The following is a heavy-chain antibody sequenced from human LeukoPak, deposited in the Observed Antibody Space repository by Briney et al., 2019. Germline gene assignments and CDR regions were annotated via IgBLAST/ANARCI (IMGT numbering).Heavy chain of an antibody. D-gene: IGHD5-24*01. V-gene: IGHV4-34*01. Sequence: PSETLSLTCAVYGGSFSGYYWSWIRQPPGKGLEWIGEINHSGSTNYNPSLKSRVTISVDTSKNQFSLKLSSVTAADTAVYYCARAPPTEMATIGYFDYWGQGTLVTVSS. CDR1: GGSFSGYY. CDR2: INHSGST. CDR3: ARAPPTEMATIGYFDY. J-gene: IGHJ4*02.